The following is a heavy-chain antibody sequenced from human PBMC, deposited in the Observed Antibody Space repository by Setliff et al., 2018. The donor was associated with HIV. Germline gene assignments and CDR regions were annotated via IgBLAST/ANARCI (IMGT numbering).Heavy chain of an antibody. V-gene: IGHV1-18*01. Sequence: GASVKVSCKASGGTFSSYAISWLRQAPGQGLEWMGWISGYSGNTNYAQKFQGRVTVTADISTSTAYMELRSLRSDDTAVYYCARDKTGDLWYFDSWGQGTLVTVSS. CDR1: GGTFSSYA. CDR3: ARDKTGDLWYFDS. D-gene: IGHD7-27*01. CDR2: ISGYSGNT. J-gene: IGHJ4*02.